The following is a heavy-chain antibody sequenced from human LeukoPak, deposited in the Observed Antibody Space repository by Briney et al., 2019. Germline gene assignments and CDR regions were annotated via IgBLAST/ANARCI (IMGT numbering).Heavy chain of an antibody. D-gene: IGHD3-16*01. J-gene: IGHJ4*02. CDR2: INPNSGDT. CDR3: ARDGGFDH. Sequence: ASVKVSCKASGYTFTSYDINWVRQAPGQGLEWMGWINPNSGDTNSAQKFQGRVTMTRDTSISTVYMELSRLRSDDTAIYYCARDGGFDHWGQGTLVTVSS. CDR1: GYTFTSYD. V-gene: IGHV1-2*02.